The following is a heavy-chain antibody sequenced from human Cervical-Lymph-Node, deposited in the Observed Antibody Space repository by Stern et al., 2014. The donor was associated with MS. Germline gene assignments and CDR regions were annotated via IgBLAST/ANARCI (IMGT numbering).Heavy chain of an antibody. CDR3: ARSYYYGSGTYYQYFDY. V-gene: IGHV4-39*01. J-gene: IGHJ4*02. D-gene: IGHD3-10*01. Sequence: QLQLQESGPGLVKPSETLSLTCTVSGGSISSSSYYWGWIRQPPGKGLEWIGSIYYSGSTYYNPSLKSRVTMSVDTSKNQFSLKLSSVTAADTAVYYCARSYYYGSGTYYQYFDYWGQGTLVTVSS. CDR1: GGSISSSSYY. CDR2: IYYSGST.